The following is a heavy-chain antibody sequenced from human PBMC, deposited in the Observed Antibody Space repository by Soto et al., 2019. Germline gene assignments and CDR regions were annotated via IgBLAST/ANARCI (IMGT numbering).Heavy chain of an antibody. D-gene: IGHD6-19*01. CDR3: ARGYSSGPDY. CDR1: GFTFRVHW. Sequence: EVQLVESGGGLVQPGGSLRLSCAASGFTFRVHWMHWVRQAPGKGLVWVSRINSDGSTTTYADSVKGRFTISRDNAKSTLYLQLNSLRAEDTALYYCARGYSSGPDYWGQGTLVTVSS. J-gene: IGHJ4*02. CDR2: INSDGSTT. V-gene: IGHV3-74*01.